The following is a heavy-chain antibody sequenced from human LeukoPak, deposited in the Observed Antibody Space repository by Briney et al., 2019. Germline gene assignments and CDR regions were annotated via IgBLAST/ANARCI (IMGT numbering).Heavy chain of an antibody. D-gene: IGHD6-13*01. V-gene: IGHV3-30*03. CDR1: GFTFSTYG. Sequence: GGSLRLSCAASGFTFSTYGMHWVRQAPGKGLEWMAVMSYDGSNKKYTDSVKGRFTISRDNSKNTLYLQMNSLRAEDTAVYYCALYSSSWYRFDYWGQGALVTVSS. CDR3: ALYSSSWYRFDY. CDR2: MSYDGSNK. J-gene: IGHJ4*02.